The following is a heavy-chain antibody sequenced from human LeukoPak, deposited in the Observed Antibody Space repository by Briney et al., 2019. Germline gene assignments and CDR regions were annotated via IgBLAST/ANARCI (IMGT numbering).Heavy chain of an antibody. D-gene: IGHD4-17*01. CDR2: IRYDGTNK. Sequence: GGSLRLSCAASGFTFSTYGIHWVRQAPGKGLEWVAFIRYDGTNKWYADSVKGRFTISRDNSKNMLYLQMNSLRAEDTAVYHCAKDRDYGDYPSAYYYYMDVWGRGTTVTVSS. V-gene: IGHV3-30*02. J-gene: IGHJ6*03. CDR1: GFTFSTYG. CDR3: AKDRDYGDYPSAYYYYMDV.